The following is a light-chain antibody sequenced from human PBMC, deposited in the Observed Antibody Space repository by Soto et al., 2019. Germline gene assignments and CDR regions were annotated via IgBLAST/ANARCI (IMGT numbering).Light chain of an antibody. V-gene: IGLV2-23*02. CDR2: EVS. CDR1: SSDIEKYNL. CDR3: CSYAGSRAPYL. Sequence: QSALTQPASVSGSPGQSITVSCFGTSSDIEKYNLVSWYQQYPGKVPKLLISEVSKRPSGVSDRFSGSKSGNMASLTISGLQADDEADYYCCSYAGSRAPYLFGTGTKLTVL. J-gene: IGLJ1*01.